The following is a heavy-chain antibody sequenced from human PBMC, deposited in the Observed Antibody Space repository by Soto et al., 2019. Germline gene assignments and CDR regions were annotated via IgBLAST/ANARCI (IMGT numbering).Heavy chain of an antibody. J-gene: IGHJ4*02. Sequence: SETLSLTCTVSGGSISSGGYYWSWIRQHPGKGLEWIGYIYYSGSTYYNPSLKSRVTISVDTSKNQFSLKLSSVTAADTAVYYCARGGGTVNTNPHDRRELSFLDYRGQGTLVTVSS. V-gene: IGHV4-31*03. CDR3: ARGGGTVNTNPHDRRELSFLDY. D-gene: IGHD3-22*01. CDR2: IYYSGST. CDR1: GGSISSGGYY.